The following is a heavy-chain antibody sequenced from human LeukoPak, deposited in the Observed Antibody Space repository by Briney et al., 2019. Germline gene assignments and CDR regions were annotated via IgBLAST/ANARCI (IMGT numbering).Heavy chain of an antibody. CDR1: GFTFSSYA. V-gene: IGHV3-23*01. D-gene: IGHD6-13*01. J-gene: IGHJ4*02. Sequence: GGSLRPSCAASGFTFSSYAMSWVRQAPGKGLEWVSAISGSGGSTYYADSVKGRFTISRDNSKNTLYLQMNSLRAEDTAVYYCAKTPGIAAAGTDYFDYWGQGTLVTVSS. CDR3: AKTPGIAAAGTDYFDY. CDR2: ISGSGGST.